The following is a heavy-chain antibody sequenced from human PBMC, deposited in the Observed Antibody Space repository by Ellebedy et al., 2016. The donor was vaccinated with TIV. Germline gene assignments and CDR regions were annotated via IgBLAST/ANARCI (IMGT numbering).Heavy chain of an antibody. D-gene: IGHD6-19*01. V-gene: IGHV3-23*01. CDR2: ISAISAGGGST. Sequence: GESLKISXAASGFTFSNYAMSWVRQAPGKGLEWVSAISAISAGGGSTYYADSVKGRFTISRDNSKNTLYLQMNGLRAEDTAVYYCANWGITVAGRPYYYGMDVWGQGTTVTVSS. J-gene: IGHJ6*02. CDR3: ANWGITVAGRPYYYGMDV. CDR1: GFTFSNYA.